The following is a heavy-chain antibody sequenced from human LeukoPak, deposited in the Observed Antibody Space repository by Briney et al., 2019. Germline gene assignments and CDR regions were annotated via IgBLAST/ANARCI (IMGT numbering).Heavy chain of an antibody. CDR2: IYYSGST. J-gene: IGHJ5*02. D-gene: IGHD6-19*01. V-gene: IGHV4-59*01. Sequence: PSETLSLTCTVSGGSISSYYWSWIRQSPGKGLEWIGYIYYSGSTNFNPSLKSRVTISVDTSKNQFSLKLSSVTAADTAVYYCARASSGWYNWFDPWGQGTLVTVSS. CDR1: GGSISSYY. CDR3: ARASSGWYNWFDP.